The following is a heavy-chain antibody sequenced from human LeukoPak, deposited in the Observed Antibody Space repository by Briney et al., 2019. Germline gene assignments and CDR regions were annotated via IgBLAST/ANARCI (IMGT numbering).Heavy chain of an antibody. Sequence: SETLSLTCTVSGGSTSSYYWSRIRQPPGKGLEWIGYISYTGGETNYSPSLKSRLTISVDTSKNQFSLMLTSVTAADTAVYYCARHPGGTAAFDIWAQGTMVTVSS. D-gene: IGHD1-14*01. CDR3: ARHPGGTAAFDI. CDR1: GGSTSSYY. J-gene: IGHJ3*02. V-gene: IGHV4-59*08. CDR2: ISYTGGET.